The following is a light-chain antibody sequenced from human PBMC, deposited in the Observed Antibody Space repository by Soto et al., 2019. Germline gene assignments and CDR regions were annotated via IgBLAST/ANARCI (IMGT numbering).Light chain of an antibody. CDR3: HQYGSSQT. V-gene: IGKV3-20*01. CDR1: QTVGSSF. CDR2: GAS. Sequence: EIVLPQSPGTLSLSPGERATLSCRASQTVGSSFLAWFQHKPGQAPRLLIYGASTRATGIPDRFSGSGSGTDFTLNISRLEPEDFAVYYCHQYGSSQTFGQGTRLEL. J-gene: IGKJ5*01.